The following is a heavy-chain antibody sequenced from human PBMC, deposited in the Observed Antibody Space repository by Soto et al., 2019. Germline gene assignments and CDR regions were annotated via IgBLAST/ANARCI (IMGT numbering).Heavy chain of an antibody. CDR2: INAGNGNT. J-gene: IGHJ6*02. CDR1: GYTFTSYT. V-gene: IGHV1-3*05. Sequence: QVQLVQSGAEEKKPGASVKVSCKASGYTFTSYTMHWVRQAPGQRLEWMGWINAGNGNTKYSQNFQGRVTISRDTXXXXXXXXXXXXXXXXXXXXXXXXXXXXXXXXXXXGMDVWGQGTTVTVSS. CDR3: XXXXXXXXXXXXXGMDV.